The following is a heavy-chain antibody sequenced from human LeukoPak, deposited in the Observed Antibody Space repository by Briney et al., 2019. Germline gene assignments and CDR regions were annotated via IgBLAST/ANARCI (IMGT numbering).Heavy chain of an antibody. Sequence: GGSLRLSCAASGFTFSIYGMHWVRQSPGEGLEWVAVIWNDGSNKYYADSVKGRFTISRDNSKDTVSLEMNSLRAEDSAIYFCVKDRPCETCMPMDAWGQGTTVTVSS. J-gene: IGHJ6*02. V-gene: IGHV3-33*06. CDR3: VKDRPCETCMPMDA. CDR2: IWNDGSNK. D-gene: IGHD2-2*01. CDR1: GFTFSIYG.